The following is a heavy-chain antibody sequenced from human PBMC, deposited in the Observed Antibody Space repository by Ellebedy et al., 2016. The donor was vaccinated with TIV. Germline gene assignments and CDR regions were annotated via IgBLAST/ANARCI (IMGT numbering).Heavy chain of an antibody. Sequence: SETLSLTCTVSGYSISSGYYWGWIRQPPGKGLEWIGSIYHSGSTNYNPSLKSRVTISVDTSKNRFSLKLSSVTAADTAVYYCAREPDIVATWTGGMDVWGQGTTVTVSS. D-gene: IGHD5-12*01. CDR3: AREPDIVATWTGGMDV. J-gene: IGHJ6*02. CDR1: GYSISSGYY. CDR2: IYHSGST. V-gene: IGHV4-38-2*02.